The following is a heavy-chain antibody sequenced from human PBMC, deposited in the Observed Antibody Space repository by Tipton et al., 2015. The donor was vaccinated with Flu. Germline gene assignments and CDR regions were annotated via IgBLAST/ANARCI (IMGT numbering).Heavy chain of an antibody. J-gene: IGHJ4*02. Sequence: RSLRLSCAASDFDFGLYVMHWVRQAPGKGLEWVAVISNDGSKMHYSDSVKGRFTISRDNSKDTVYLQMNILRTEDTAAYYCASGAIVMVRGVIGYWGQGSLVTVSS. V-gene: IGHV3-30*04. D-gene: IGHD3-10*01. CDR3: ASGAIVMVRGVIGY. CDR1: DFDFGLYV. CDR2: ISNDGSKM.